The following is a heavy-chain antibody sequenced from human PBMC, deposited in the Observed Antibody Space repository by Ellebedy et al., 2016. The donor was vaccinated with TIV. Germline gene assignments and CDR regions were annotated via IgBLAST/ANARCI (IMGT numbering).Heavy chain of an antibody. D-gene: IGHD1-20*01. Sequence: MPSETLSLTCTVSGVSISSGDYYWSCVLQPPGTGLEWIGYMYYSGSTDYNPSHKSRVTISEDTAKNQSSLKLNSLTAADTAGYYCARGRMSGTTPFDSWGQGTPVTVSS. CDR1: GVSISSGDYY. J-gene: IGHJ4*02. CDR3: ARGRMSGTTPFDS. CDR2: MYYSGST. V-gene: IGHV4-30-4*01.